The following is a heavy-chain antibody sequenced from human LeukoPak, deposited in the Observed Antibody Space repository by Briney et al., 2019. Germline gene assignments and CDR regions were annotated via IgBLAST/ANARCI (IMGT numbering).Heavy chain of an antibody. CDR2: IYTSGST. V-gene: IGHV4-4*09. D-gene: IGHD5-12*01. J-gene: IGHJ6*04. CDR3: ARRAGYSGYDV. Sequence: PSETLSLTCTVSGGSISSYYWSWIRQPPGKGLKWIGYIYTSGSTNYNPSLKSRVTISVDTSKNQFSLKLSSVTAADTAVYYCARRAGYSGYDVWGKGTTVTVSS. CDR1: GGSISSYY.